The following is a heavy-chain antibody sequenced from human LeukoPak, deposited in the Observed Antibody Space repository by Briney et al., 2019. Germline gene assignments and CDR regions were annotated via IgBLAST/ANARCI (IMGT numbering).Heavy chain of an antibody. D-gene: IGHD6-13*01. CDR1: GGSISSYY. CDR2: IYTSGGT. Sequence: SETLSLTCTVSGGSISSYYWSWIRQPAGKGLEWIGRIYTSGGTNYNPSLKSRVTMSVDTSKNQFSLKLSSVTAADTAVYYCARDRKQLVRGYYYYYMDVWGKGTTVTISS. J-gene: IGHJ6*03. CDR3: ARDRKQLVRGYYYYYMDV. V-gene: IGHV4-4*07.